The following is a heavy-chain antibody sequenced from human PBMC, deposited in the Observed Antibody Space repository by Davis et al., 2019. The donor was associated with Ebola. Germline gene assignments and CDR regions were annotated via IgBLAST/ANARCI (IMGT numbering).Heavy chain of an antibody. CDR1: GFTFSSYW. V-gene: IGHV3-7*01. CDR2: INEDGSEK. D-gene: IGHD2-2*01. Sequence: GESLKISCAASGFTFSSYWMSWVRQAPGKGLEWVANINEDGSEKYYVDSVKGRFTISRDNAKNSLYLQMNSLRAEDTAVYYCARTPRLCSSTSCYYYYYGMDVWGQGTTVTVSS. J-gene: IGHJ6*02. CDR3: ARTPRLCSSTSCYYYYYGMDV.